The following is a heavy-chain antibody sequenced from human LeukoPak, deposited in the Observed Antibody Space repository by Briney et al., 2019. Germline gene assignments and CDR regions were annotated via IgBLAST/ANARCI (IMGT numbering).Heavy chain of an antibody. CDR1: GFTFSDYN. V-gene: IGHV3-11*04. CDR3: AKPGGSGVDY. Sequence: GGSLRLSCAASGFTFSDYNMRWIRQAPGKGLEWVSSISRSGSTKYYADSVKGRFIITRDNFKNTLYLQMNSLRLEDMAVYYCAKPGGSGVDYWGRGTRVTVSS. J-gene: IGHJ4*02. CDR2: ISRSGSTK. D-gene: IGHD1-26*01.